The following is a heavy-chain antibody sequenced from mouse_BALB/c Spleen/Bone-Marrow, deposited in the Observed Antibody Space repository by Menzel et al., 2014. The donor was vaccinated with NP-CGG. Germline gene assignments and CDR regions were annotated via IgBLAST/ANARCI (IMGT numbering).Heavy chain of an antibody. CDR3: ASYRYGWYCDV. CDR1: GFNIKDTY. V-gene: IGHV14-3*02. J-gene: IGHJ1*01. Sequence: EVQLQQSGAELVKPGASVKLSCTASGFNIKDTYLHWVKQRPEQGLDWIGRIDPAIFTKYDPKFQGKATITADTSSNTAXXHLSSLTSEDTAVYYCASYRYGWYCDVWGAGTTVTVSS. D-gene: IGHD2-14*01. CDR2: IDPAIFT.